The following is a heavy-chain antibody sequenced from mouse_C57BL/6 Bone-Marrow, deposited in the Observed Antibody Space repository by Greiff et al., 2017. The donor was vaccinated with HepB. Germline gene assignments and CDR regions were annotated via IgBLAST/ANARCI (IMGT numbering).Heavy chain of an antibody. J-gene: IGHJ2*01. CDR1: GFTFSSYA. D-gene: IGHD1-1*01. CDR2: ISDGGSYT. Sequence: EVHLVESGGGLVKPGGSLKLSCAASGFTFSSYAMSWVRQTPEKRLEWVATISDGGSYTYYPDNVKGRFTISRDNAKNNLYLQMSHLKSEDTAMYYCARGSNYYGSPYFDYWGQGTTLTVSS. V-gene: IGHV5-4*01. CDR3: ARGSNYYGSPYFDY.